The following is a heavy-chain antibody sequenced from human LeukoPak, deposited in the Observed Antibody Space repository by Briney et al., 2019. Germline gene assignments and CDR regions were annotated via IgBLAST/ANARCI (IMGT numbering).Heavy chain of an antibody. CDR3: TRVGYIDEGIDY. D-gene: IGHD5-24*01. Sequence: GGSLRLSCAASGFTFSSYSMNWVRQAPGKGLEWVSSISSSSSYIYYADSVKGRFTISRDNAKNSLYLPMNSLRAEDTAIYYCTRVGYIDEGIDYWGQGTLVTVSS. CDR2: ISSSSSYI. J-gene: IGHJ4*02. CDR1: GFTFSSYS. V-gene: IGHV3-21*06.